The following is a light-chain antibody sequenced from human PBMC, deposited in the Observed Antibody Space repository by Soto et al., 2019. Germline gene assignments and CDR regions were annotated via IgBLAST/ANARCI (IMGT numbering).Light chain of an antibody. CDR2: DAS. CDR3: QQYHDWPPKT. CDR1: QSVSSY. Sequence: EIVLTQSPATLSLSPGERATLSCRASQSVSSYLAWYQQKPGQAPRLLIYDASNRATGIPARLSGSGSGTEFTLTISSLQSEDFAIYYCQQYHDWPPKTFGQGTKVDI. J-gene: IGKJ1*01. V-gene: IGKV3D-15*01.